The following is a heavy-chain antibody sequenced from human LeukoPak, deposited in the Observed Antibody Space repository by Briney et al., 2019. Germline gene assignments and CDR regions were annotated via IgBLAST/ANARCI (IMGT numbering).Heavy chain of an antibody. CDR2: IIPILGIA. V-gene: IGHV1-69*04. D-gene: IGHD1-26*01. Sequence: GSSVKVSCKASGGTFSSYTISWVRQAPGQGLEWMGRIIPILGIANYARKFQGRVTITADKSTSTAYMELSSLRSEDTAVYYCARDEVGANGVDYWGQGTLVTVSS. CDR1: GGTFSSYT. J-gene: IGHJ4*02. CDR3: ARDEVGANGVDY.